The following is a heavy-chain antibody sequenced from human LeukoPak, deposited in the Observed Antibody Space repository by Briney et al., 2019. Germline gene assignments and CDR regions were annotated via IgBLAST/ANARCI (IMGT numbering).Heavy chain of an antibody. CDR2: IYYSEST. CDR1: GGSISSYY. J-gene: IGHJ5*02. Sequence: SETLSLTCTVSGGSISSYYWSWIRQPPGKGLEWIGYIYYSESTNYNPSLKSRVTISVDTSKNQFSLKLSSVTAADTAVYYCARVGCSSTSCYLWWFDPWGQGTLVTVSS. V-gene: IGHV4-59*01. D-gene: IGHD2-2*01. CDR3: ARVGCSSTSCYLWWFDP.